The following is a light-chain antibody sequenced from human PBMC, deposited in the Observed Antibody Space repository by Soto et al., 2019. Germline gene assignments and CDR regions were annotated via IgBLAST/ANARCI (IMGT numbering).Light chain of an antibody. CDR3: QQYGRTSWT. CDR2: GAS. CDR1: QSVSTNF. Sequence: EIVLTQSPGTLSLSPGEGATLSCRASQSVSTNFFAWYQQKPGQAPRLLIYGASTRATGIPDRFSGSGSGKDFTLTISRMGPEDFSVYYCQQYGRTSWTFGQGNKVEIK. J-gene: IGKJ1*01. V-gene: IGKV3-20*01.